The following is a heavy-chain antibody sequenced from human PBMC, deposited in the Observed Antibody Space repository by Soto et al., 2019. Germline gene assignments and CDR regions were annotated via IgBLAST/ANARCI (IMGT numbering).Heavy chain of an antibody. CDR1: GGSFSGYY. J-gene: IGHJ4*02. Sequence: QVQLQQWGAGLLKPSETLSLTCAVYGGSFSGYYWTWIRQPPGTGLEWIGEINHRGSPNYNPSLKSRVTISVDTSKNQFSLKLTSVTAADTALYFCARDKNTGLFDYWGQGTLVTVSS. D-gene: IGHD2-8*02. V-gene: IGHV4-34*01. CDR3: ARDKNTGLFDY. CDR2: INHRGSP.